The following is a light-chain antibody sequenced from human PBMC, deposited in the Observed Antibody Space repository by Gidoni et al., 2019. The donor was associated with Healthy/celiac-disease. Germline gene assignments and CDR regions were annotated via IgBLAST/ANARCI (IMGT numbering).Light chain of an antibody. CDR3: QQYGSSLMYT. Sequence: EIVLTQSPVTLSLSPGERATLSCRASQSVSSSYLAWYQQHPGQAPRLLIYGASSRATGIPDRFSGSGSGTDFTLTISRLEPEDFAVYYCQQYGSSLMYTFGQGTKLEIK. V-gene: IGKV3-20*01. CDR2: GAS. CDR1: QSVSSSY. J-gene: IGKJ2*01.